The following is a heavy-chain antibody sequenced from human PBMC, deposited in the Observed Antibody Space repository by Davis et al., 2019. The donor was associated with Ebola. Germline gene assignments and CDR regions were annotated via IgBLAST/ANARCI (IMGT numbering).Heavy chain of an antibody. D-gene: IGHD2-8*01. V-gene: IGHV3-11*06. Sequence: GESLKISCTASGFTFSDYYMSWIRQAPGKGLEWVSYISNGGSYTNYAASVKGRFTVSRDNAKNPLSLEMSGLRVEDTAVYFCARDPPHCSNGVCFSPWFDYWGKGTLVTVSS. CDR1: GFTFSDYY. CDR3: ARDPPHCSNGVCFSPWFDY. J-gene: IGHJ4*02. CDR2: ISNGGSYT.